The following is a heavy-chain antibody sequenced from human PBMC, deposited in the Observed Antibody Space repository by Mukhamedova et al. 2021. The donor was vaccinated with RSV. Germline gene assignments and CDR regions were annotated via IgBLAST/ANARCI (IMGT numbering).Heavy chain of an antibody. D-gene: IGHD6-19*01. V-gene: IGHV3-30*02. CDR3: AKDGSRLGRVADYMDV. J-gene: IGHJ6*03. Sequence: NKYYADFVKGRFTISRDNSKNTLDLQMNSLRPDDTAVYYCAKDGSRLGRVADYMDVWGKGTTVTVSS. CDR2: NK.